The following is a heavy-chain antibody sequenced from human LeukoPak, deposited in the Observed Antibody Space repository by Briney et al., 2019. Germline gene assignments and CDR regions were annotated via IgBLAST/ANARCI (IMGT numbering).Heavy chain of an antibody. D-gene: IGHD5-12*01. CDR2: IYYSGST. V-gene: IGHV4-39*07. CDR1: GGSISSSSYY. Sequence: SETLSLTCTVSGGSISSSSYYWGWIRQPPGKGLEWIGSIYYSGSTYYNPSLKSRVTISVDTSKNQFSLKLSSVTAADTAVYYCARDYMWLRNNYFGYWGQGTLVTVSS. CDR3: ARDYMWLRNNYFGY. J-gene: IGHJ4*02.